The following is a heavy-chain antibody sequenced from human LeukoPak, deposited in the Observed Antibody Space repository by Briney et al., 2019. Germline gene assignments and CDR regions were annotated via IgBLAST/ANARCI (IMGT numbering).Heavy chain of an antibody. CDR1: GGSFSGYY. Sequence: PSETLSLTSAVYGGSFSGYYWSWIRQPPGKGLEWIGEINHSGSTNYNPSLKSRVTISVDTSKNQFSLKLSSVTAADTAVYYCARVRAGRLDAFDIWGQGTMVTVSS. CDR3: ARVRAGRLDAFDI. D-gene: IGHD6-13*01. V-gene: IGHV4-34*01. CDR2: INHSGST. J-gene: IGHJ3*02.